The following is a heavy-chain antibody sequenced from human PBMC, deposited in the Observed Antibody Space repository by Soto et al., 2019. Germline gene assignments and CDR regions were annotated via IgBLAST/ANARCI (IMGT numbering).Heavy chain of an antibody. CDR3: AKDRYSSGWYRVILLN. Sequence: QVQLVESGGGVVQPGRSQRLSCAASGFTFSSYGMHWVRQAPGKGLEWVAVISYDGSNKYYADSVKGRFTISRDNSKNTLYLQMNSLRAEDTAVYYCAKDRYSSGWYRVILLNWGQGTLVTVSS. CDR2: ISYDGSNK. V-gene: IGHV3-30*18. J-gene: IGHJ4*02. D-gene: IGHD6-19*01. CDR1: GFTFSSYG.